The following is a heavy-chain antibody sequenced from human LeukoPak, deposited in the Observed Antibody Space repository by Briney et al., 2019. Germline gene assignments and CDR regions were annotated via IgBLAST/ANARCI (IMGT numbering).Heavy chain of an antibody. CDR1: GGSISSDY. V-gene: IGHV4-59*01. CDR2: IFHSGST. CDR3: AREDYFGSGTYYNVIWFDP. D-gene: IGHD3-10*01. Sequence: SETLSLTCTVSGGSISSDYWSWIRQPPGKGVEWMGNIFHSGSTSYNPSLKSRVTISVDTSKNQFSLKMTSVSAADTAVYYCAREDYFGSGTYYNVIWFDPWGQGTPVTVSS. J-gene: IGHJ5*02.